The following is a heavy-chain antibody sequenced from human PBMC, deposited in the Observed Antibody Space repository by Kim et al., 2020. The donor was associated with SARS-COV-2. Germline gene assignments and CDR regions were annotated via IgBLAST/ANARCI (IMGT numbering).Heavy chain of an antibody. D-gene: IGHD2-2*01. Sequence: SVKVSCKASGGTFSSYAISWVRQAPGQGLEWMGGIIPIFGTANYAQKFQGRVTITADESTSTAYMELSSLRSEDTAVYYCARRVSEGYCSSTSCYQYFDLWGRGTLVTVSS. CDR1: GGTFSSYA. J-gene: IGHJ2*01. CDR2: IIPIFGTA. V-gene: IGHV1-69*13. CDR3: ARRVSEGYCSSTSCYQYFDL.